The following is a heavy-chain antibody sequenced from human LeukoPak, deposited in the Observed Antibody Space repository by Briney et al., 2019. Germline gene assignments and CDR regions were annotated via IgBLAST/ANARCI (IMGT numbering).Heavy chain of an antibody. CDR2: IIDNSRTV. CDR1: GFTFSSYT. Sequence: PGGSLRLSCVASGFTFSSYTMNWVRQAPGKGLEWISQIIDNSRTVYYADSVQGRFTISRDNADNSVHLQMASLRAEDTAVYYCARGTPYHSMDVWGKGTTVIVSS. CDR3: ARGTPYHSMDV. J-gene: IGHJ6*03. V-gene: IGHV3-48*04.